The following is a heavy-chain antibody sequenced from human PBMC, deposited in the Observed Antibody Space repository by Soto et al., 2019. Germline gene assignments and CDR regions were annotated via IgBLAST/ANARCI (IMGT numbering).Heavy chain of an antibody. CDR1: GDSIGNYY. D-gene: IGHD6-13*01. Sequence: NPSETLSLTCTVSGDSIGNYYCSFIGHAAWKGMEWIVRIHTTENTNYNPSLRSRVTMSVDTSNNQFSLKLTSLTAADTAVYYCARALTSAAGLYFDYWGQGTLVTVSS. V-gene: IGHV4-4*07. CDR2: IHTTENT. CDR3: ARALTSAAGLYFDY. J-gene: IGHJ4*02.